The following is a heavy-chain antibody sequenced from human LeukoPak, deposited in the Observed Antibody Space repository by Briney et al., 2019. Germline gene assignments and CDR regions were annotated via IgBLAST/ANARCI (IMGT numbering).Heavy chain of an antibody. CDR3: ARETSHCGGDCYDY. CDR2: INTGSSSI. CDR1: GSSLSDYE. D-gene: IGHD2-21*01. J-gene: IGHJ4*02. V-gene: IGHV3-48*03. Sequence: GGSLRLSCTASGSSLSDYEINWVRQAPGKGLEWVSYINTGSSSIYYADSLKGRFTISRDDAKNSVYLQLNSLRAEDTALYYCARETSHCGGDCYDYWGQGTLVTVSS.